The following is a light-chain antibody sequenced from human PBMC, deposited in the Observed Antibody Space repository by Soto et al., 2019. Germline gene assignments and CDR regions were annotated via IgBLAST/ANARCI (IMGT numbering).Light chain of an antibody. J-gene: IGKJ1*01. CDR2: GAS. CDR3: QQYGSTPRT. CDR1: QSVNSRY. Sequence: EIVLTQSPGTLSLSPGERATLSCRASQSVNSRYLAWYQQKAGQAPRLLIYGASSRATGIPDRFSDSGSGTDFTLTISRLEPEDFAVYYCQQYGSTPRTFGQGTKVDIK. V-gene: IGKV3-20*01.